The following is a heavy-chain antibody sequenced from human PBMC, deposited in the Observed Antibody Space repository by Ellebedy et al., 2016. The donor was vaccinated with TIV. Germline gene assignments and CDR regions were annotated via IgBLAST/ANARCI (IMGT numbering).Heavy chain of an antibody. D-gene: IGHD3-22*01. Sequence: GGSLRLSCTASGFTFGDYAMSWVRQAPGKGLEWVAFIRSKAYGGTTEYAASVKGRFTISRDDSKSIAYLQMNSLKTEDTAAYYCTRAPLSGYYHFDYWGQGTLVAVSS. V-gene: IGHV3-49*04. CDR2: IRSKAYGGTT. CDR3: TRAPLSGYYHFDY. CDR1: GFTFGDYA. J-gene: IGHJ4*02.